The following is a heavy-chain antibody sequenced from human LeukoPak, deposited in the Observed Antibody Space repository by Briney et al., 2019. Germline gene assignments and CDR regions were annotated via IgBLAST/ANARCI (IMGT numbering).Heavy chain of an antibody. V-gene: IGHV3-21*01. Sequence: GGSLRLSCAASGFTFSSYSMNWVRQAPGKGLEWVSSISSSSSYIYYADSVKGRFTISRDNAKNSLYLQMNSLRAEDTAVYYCASPRSSTGDKWEQLNWYFDLWGRGTLVTVSS. CDR3: ASPRSSTGDKWEQLNWYFDL. D-gene: IGHD7-27*01. CDR2: ISSSSSYI. CDR1: GFTFSSYS. J-gene: IGHJ2*01.